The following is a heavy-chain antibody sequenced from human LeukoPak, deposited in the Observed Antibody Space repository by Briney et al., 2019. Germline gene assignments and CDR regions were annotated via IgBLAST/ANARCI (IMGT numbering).Heavy chain of an antibody. CDR3: ARAIYDFWSGYPALYYFDY. Sequence: GESLKISCKGSGYSFTSYWIGWVRQMPGKGLEWMGIIYPGDSDTRYSPSFQGQVTISADKSISTAYLQWSSLKASDTAMYYCARAIYDFWSGYPALYYFDYWGQGTLVTVSS. J-gene: IGHJ4*02. D-gene: IGHD3-3*01. V-gene: IGHV5-51*01. CDR1: GYSFTSYW. CDR2: IYPGDSDT.